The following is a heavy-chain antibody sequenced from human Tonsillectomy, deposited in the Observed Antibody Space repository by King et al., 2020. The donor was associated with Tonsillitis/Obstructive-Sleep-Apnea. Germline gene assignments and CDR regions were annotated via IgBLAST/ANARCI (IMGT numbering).Heavy chain of an antibody. Sequence: VQLVESGGGLVKPGGSLRLSCAASGFTFSSYNMNWVRQAPWKGLEWVSSISSSSSYIYYAYSVKSRCTISRDNAKNSLYLQMNSLRAEYTAVYYCARDNQSVVPVDLDYWGQGPLVTVSS. D-gene: IGHD2-2*01. V-gene: IGHV3-21*01. CDR3: ARDNQSVVPVDLDY. J-gene: IGHJ4*02. CDR2: ISSSSSYI. CDR1: GFTFSSYN.